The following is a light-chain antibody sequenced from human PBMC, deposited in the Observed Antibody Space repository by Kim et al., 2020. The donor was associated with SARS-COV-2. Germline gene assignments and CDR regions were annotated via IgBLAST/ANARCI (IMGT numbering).Light chain of an antibody. Sequence: GQRFSISCSGSNSNSRVYSGNWYQQVPATAPKLLVDSNNQRPSGVPDRFSGSKSGTSASLAISGLQSEDEAIYYCASWDESLNGYVFGPGTKVTVL. V-gene: IGLV1-44*01. J-gene: IGLJ1*01. CDR2: SNN. CDR3: ASWDESLNGYV. CDR1: NSNSRVYS.